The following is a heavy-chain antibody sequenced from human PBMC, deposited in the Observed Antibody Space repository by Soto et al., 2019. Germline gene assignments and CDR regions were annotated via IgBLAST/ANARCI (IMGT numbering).Heavy chain of an antibody. CDR1: GYTFTGYY. CDR3: AREHYGSGKVFDY. CDR2: INPNNGGT. Sequence: GASVKVSCNASGYTFTGYYIHWVRQAPGQGLEWMGWINPNNGGTNYAQNFQGWVTMTRDTSISTAYMEVTRLKSDDTAVYYCAREHYGSGKVFDYWGPGTLVTVS. J-gene: IGHJ4*02. D-gene: IGHD3-10*01. V-gene: IGHV1-2*04.